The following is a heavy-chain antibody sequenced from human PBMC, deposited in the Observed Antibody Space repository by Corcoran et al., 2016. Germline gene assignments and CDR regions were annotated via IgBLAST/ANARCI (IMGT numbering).Heavy chain of an antibody. D-gene: IGHD3-22*01. CDR1: GFTFSSYW. J-gene: IGHJ3*02. CDR2: IKQDGSEK. Sequence: EVQLVESGGDLVQPGGSLRLSCAASGFTFSSYWMSWVRQAPGKGLEWVANIKQDGSEKYYVDSVKGRFTISRDNAKNSLYLQMNSLRAEDTAVYYCARVRNYYDSSGLDAFDIWGQGTMVTVSS. CDR3: ARVRNYYDSSGLDAFDI. V-gene: IGHV3-7*01.